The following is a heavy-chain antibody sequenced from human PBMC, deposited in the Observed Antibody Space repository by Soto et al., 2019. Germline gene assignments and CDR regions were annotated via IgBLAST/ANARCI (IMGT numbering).Heavy chain of an antibody. Sequence: ASVKVTCKASGYTFTSYDINWVRQATGQGLEWMGWMNPNSGNTGYAQKFQGRVTMTRNTSISTAYMELSSLRSEDTAVYYCASAGDSSSWYDYYGMDVWGQGTTVTVSS. J-gene: IGHJ6*02. CDR1: GYTFTSYD. CDR3: ASAGDSSSWYDYYGMDV. CDR2: MNPNSGNT. D-gene: IGHD6-13*01. V-gene: IGHV1-8*01.